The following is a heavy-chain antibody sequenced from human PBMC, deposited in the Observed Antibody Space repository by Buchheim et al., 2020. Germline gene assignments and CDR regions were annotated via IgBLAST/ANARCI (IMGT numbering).Heavy chain of an antibody. CDR3: ARDYRLTGNDPLDY. Sequence: QVQLVESGGGVVQPGRSLRLSCAASGFTFSSYAMHWVRQAPGKGLEWVAVISYDGSNKYYADSVKGRFTISSDNSKNTLYLQMNSLRAEDTAVYYCARDYRLTGNDPLDYWGQGTL. V-gene: IGHV3-30-3*01. J-gene: IGHJ4*02. CDR1: GFTFSSYA. CDR2: ISYDGSNK. D-gene: IGHD3-9*01.